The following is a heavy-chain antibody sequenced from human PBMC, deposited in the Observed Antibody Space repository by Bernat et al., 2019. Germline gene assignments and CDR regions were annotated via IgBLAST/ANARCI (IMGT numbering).Heavy chain of an antibody. CDR1: GFTFGDYA. J-gene: IGHJ6*02. V-gene: IGHV3-49*03. CDR3: TRVHSGYYSIYGMDV. Sequence: EVQLVESGGGLVQPGRSLRLSCTASGFTFGDYAMSWFRQAPGKGRERVGFIRSKAYGGTTEYAAYVKGRFTISRDDSKSIAYLQMNSLKTEDTAVYYCTRVHSGYYSIYGMDVWGQGTTVTVSS. CDR2: IRSKAYGGTT. D-gene: IGHD3-22*01.